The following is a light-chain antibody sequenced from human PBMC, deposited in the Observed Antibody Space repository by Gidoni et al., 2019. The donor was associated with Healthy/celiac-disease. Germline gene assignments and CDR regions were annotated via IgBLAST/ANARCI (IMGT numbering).Light chain of an antibody. J-gene: IGKJ5*01. CDR3: QQYNSYSPPT. CDR2: KTS. V-gene: IGKV1-5*03. CDR1: QSISSW. Sequence: DIQRTQSHSTLSASVGDRVTITCRSIQSISSWLAWYQKKPGNAPKFLIYKTSSLESGVPSRFSGSGSGTEFTLTISSLQPDDFATYYCQQYNSYSPPTFDLGTRLEIK.